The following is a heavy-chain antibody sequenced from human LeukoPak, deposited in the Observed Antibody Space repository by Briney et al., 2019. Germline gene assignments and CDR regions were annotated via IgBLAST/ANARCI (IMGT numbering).Heavy chain of an antibody. J-gene: IGHJ5*02. CDR1: GFTFSSYE. CDR2: ISSSGSTI. V-gene: IGHV3-48*03. Sequence: PGGSLRLSCAASGFTFSSYEMNWVRQAPGKGLEWVSYISSSGSTIYYADFVKGRFTISRDNAKNSLYLQMNSLRAEDTAVYYCARDHSSSGWYEAWFDPWGQGTLVTVSS. D-gene: IGHD6-19*01. CDR3: ARDHSSSGWYEAWFDP.